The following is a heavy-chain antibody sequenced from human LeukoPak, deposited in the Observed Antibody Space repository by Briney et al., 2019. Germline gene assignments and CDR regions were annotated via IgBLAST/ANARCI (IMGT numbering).Heavy chain of an antibody. CDR2: IYYSGST. Sequence: SETLSLTCIVSGGSISSYYWNWIRQPPGKGLEWIGYIYYSGSTNYDPSLKSRVTISVDTSKNQFSLKLSPVTAADTAVYYCARGDYSASRSFDYWGHGTLVTVSS. J-gene: IGHJ5*01. CDR3: ARGDYSASRSFDY. D-gene: IGHD3-10*01. CDR1: GGSISSYY. V-gene: IGHV4-59*01.